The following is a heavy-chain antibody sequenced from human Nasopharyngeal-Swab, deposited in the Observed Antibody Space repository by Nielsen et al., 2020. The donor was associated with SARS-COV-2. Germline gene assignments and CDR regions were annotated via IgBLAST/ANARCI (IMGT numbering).Heavy chain of an antibody. V-gene: IGHV4-34*01. CDR2: INHSGST. D-gene: IGHD2-15*01. CDR3: ARTFLTRAATNAFDI. J-gene: IGHJ3*02. CDR1: GGSFSGYY. Sequence: SETLSLTCAVYGGSFSGYYWSWIRQPPGKGLEWIGEINHSGSTSYNPSLKSRVTISVDTSKNQFSLKLSSVTAADTAVYYCARTFLTRAATNAFDIWGQGTMVTVSS.